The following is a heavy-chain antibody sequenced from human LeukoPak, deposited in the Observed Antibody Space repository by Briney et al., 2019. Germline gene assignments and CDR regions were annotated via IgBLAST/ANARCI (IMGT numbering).Heavy chain of an antibody. Sequence: PGGSLRLSCAASGFTFSSYEMNWVRQAPGKGLEWVSYISSSSSTIYYADSVKGRFTISRDNAKNSLYLQMNSLRAEDTAVYYCARAPIRYRYSGSYLKKLDYWGQGTLVTVSS. D-gene: IGHD1-26*01. CDR1: GFTFSSYE. J-gene: IGHJ4*02. CDR3: ARAPIRYRYSGSYLKKLDY. CDR2: ISSSSSTI. V-gene: IGHV3-48*03.